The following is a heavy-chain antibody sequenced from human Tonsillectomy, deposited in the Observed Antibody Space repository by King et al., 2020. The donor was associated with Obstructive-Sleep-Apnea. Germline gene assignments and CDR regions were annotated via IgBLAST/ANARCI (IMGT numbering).Heavy chain of an antibody. D-gene: IGHD3-22*01. CDR3: ARGDYYDGPVYRGALDY. CDR1: GFIFSTYV. V-gene: IGHV3-30-3*01. J-gene: IGHJ4*02. Sequence: VQLVESGGGVVQPGRSLRLSCAASGFIFSTYVMHWVRQAPGKGLEWVAVISYDGTNKYYAESVKARFTISRDNSKDTLYLQMDSLSAEDTGIYFCARGDYYDGPVYRGALDYWGQGPLVTVSS. CDR2: ISYDGTNK.